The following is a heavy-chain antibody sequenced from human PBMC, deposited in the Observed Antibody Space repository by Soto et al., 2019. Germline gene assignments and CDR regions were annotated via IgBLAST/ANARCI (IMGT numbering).Heavy chain of an antibody. CDR2: IRSKANSYAT. CDR3: TRQPGYSSSW. V-gene: IGHV3-73*01. CDR1: GFTFSGSA. J-gene: IGHJ4*02. D-gene: IGHD6-6*01. Sequence: GGSLRLSCAASGFTFSGSAMHWVRQASGKGLEWVGRIRSKANSYATAYAASVKGRFTISRDDSKNTAYLQMNSLKTEDTAVYYCTRQPGYSSSWWGQGTLVTVSS.